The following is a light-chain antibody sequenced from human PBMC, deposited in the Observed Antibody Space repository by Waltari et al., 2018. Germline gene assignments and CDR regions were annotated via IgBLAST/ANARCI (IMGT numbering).Light chain of an antibody. Sequence: EIVLPQSQAILSLSPGERATLSCRASDSVSSGYVNWYQQKGGQAPRLLIYGTSTRATGIPNRFSGSGSGTDFALIISRLEPEDFAVYYCQYFTNSPPRVTFGGGTKVEI. CDR1: DSVSSGY. CDR3: QYFTNSPPRVT. CDR2: GTS. J-gene: IGKJ4*01. V-gene: IGKV3-20*01.